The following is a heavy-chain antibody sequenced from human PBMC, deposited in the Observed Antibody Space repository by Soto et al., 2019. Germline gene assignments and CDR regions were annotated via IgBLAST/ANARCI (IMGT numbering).Heavy chain of an antibody. J-gene: IGHJ6*02. CDR2: IIPIFGSP. V-gene: IGHV1-69*01. Sequence: QVQLVQSGAEVKKPGSSVRVSCKASGGTLRSHAINWVRQAPGQGLECMGGIIPIFGSPNYAQKFQGRVTITADESSITAYMELSSLRSEDTAVYYCAGTVDIPSYHGMDVWGQGTTVTVSS. CDR1: GGTLRSHA. D-gene: IGHD4-4*01. CDR3: AGTVDIPSYHGMDV.